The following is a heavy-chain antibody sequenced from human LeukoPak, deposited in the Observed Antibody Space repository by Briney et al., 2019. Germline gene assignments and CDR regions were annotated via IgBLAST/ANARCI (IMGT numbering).Heavy chain of an antibody. V-gene: IGHV4-34*01. D-gene: IGHD1-1*01. CDR3: ASRIWMGHFDY. Sequence: PSETLSLTCAVYGGSFSGYYWSWIRQPPGKGLEWIGEINHSGSTNYNPSLKSRVTISVDTSKNQFSLKLSSVTAADTAVYYCASRIWMGHFDYWGQGTLVILSS. CDR1: GGSFSGYY. CDR2: INHSGST. J-gene: IGHJ4*02.